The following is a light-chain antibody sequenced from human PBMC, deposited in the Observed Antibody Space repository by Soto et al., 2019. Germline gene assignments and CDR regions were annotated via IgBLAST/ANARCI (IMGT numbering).Light chain of an antibody. J-gene: IGKJ1*01. CDR2: ESS. Sequence: EVVVTQSPATLSLSTGERATLSCRASQNVAHYLDWYQQKPGQAPRLLIYESSNRATGIAARFSGSGSGTDFTLTISSLEPEDFAVYYCQQRTDRPPWTFGQGTKV. CDR1: QNVAHY. CDR3: QQRTDRPPWT. V-gene: IGKV3-11*01.